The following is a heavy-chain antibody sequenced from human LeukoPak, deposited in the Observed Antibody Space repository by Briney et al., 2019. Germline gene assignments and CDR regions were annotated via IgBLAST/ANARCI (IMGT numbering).Heavy chain of an antibody. Sequence: SGGSLRLSCAASGFTFSSYAMSWVRQAPGKGLEWVSAISGSGGSTYYADSVKGRFTISRDNAKNSLCLQMNSLRAEDTAVYYCAREGIWQQLDGYYFDYWGQGTLVTVSS. CDR2: ISGSGGST. J-gene: IGHJ4*02. CDR3: AREGIWQQLDGYYFDY. V-gene: IGHV3-23*01. CDR1: GFTFSSYA. D-gene: IGHD6-13*01.